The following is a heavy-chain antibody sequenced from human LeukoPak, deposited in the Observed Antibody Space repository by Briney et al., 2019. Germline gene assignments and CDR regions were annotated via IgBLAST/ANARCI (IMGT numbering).Heavy chain of an antibody. Sequence: SETLSLTCTVSGGSISGHYWSWIRQPPGKGLEWIGYIYYRGSTSYNPSLKSRVTISVDAPKNQFSLDLSSVTAADTAVYYCARDLISEYSRSHSHFDPWGQGTPVSFAT. CDR3: ARDLISEYSRSHSHFDP. CDR2: IYYRGST. V-gene: IGHV4-59*11. J-gene: IGHJ5*02. D-gene: IGHD5-12*01. CDR1: GGSISGHY.